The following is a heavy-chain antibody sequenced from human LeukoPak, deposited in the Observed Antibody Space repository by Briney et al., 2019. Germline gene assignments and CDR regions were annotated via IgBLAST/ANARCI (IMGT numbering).Heavy chain of an antibody. D-gene: IGHD6-19*01. CDR2: ISYDGSNK. V-gene: IGHV3-30*18. CDR3: AKDHWWLVPENYFDY. J-gene: IGHJ4*02. Sequence: GGSLRLSCAASGFTFSSYGVHWVRQAPGKGLEWVAVISYDGSNKYYADSVKGRFTISRDNSKNTLYLQMNSLRAEDTAVYYCAKDHWWLVPENYFDYWGQGTLVSVSS. CDR1: GFTFSSYG.